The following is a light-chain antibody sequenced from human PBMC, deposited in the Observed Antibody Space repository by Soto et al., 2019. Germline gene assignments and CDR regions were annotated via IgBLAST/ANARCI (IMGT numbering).Light chain of an antibody. CDR2: GAS. V-gene: IGKV3-20*01. CDR1: QSVSNNY. J-gene: IGKJ1*01. Sequence: EIVLTQSPGTLSLSPGERATLSCRASQSVSNNYLAWYQQKPGQAPRLLIYGASNKATGIPDRFSGSGSGTDFTLTISRLEPEDFAVYDCQQYGSSGTFGQATKVEIK. CDR3: QQYGSSGT.